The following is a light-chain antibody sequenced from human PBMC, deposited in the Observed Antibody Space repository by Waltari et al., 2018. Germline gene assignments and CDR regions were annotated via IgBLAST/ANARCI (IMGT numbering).Light chain of an antibody. Sequence: IEMTQSPESLAVSLGERAIIHCKSGRSVLSISNNKNYLAWFQQKPRRAPKLLIYWASTRASGISDRFSGTGSETDFTLTISSLQVEDVALYFCQQYYDTPTFARGTRVEIK. CDR3: QQYYDTPT. CDR1: RSVLSISNNKNY. CDR2: WAS. V-gene: IGKV4-1*01. J-gene: IGKJ4*01.